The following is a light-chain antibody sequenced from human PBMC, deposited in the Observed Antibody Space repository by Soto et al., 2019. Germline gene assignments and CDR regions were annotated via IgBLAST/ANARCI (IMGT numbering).Light chain of an antibody. CDR3: QKYNSVPWT. J-gene: IGKJ1*01. Sequence: DIQMTQSPSSLSASVGDRVTITCRASQGISNYLSWYQQKPGKVPKLLINAPSTLQSGVPSRFSGSGSGTDFTLTISSLQPEDVATYYCQKYNSVPWTFGQGTKVEIK. V-gene: IGKV1-27*01. CDR1: QGISNY. CDR2: APS.